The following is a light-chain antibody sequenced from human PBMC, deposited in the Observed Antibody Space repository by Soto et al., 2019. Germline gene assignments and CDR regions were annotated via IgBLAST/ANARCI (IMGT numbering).Light chain of an antibody. CDR2: GES. CDR3: QQYGSSGLT. J-gene: IGKJ4*01. CDR1: QSISSSY. V-gene: IGKV3-20*01. Sequence: EIVLTQSPGTLSLSPGERATLSCRANQSISSSYLAWYQQKPGQAPRLLIYGESSRATGIPDRFSGSGSGTDFTLTISRLEPEDFAVYYCQQYGSSGLTFGGGTKVEIK.